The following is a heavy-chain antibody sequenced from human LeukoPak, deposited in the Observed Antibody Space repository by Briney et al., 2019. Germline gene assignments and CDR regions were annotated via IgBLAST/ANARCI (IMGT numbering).Heavy chain of an antibody. CDR3: ARHLSGGIAADYYFDY. CDR1: LGSTSVYL. J-gene: IGHJ4*02. Sequence: LGTPSLTSAVSLGSTSVYLWSWVPQPPREGLWRGWDIYYSGTNNYDPSIKSRAPITGDTSKNQLSLKLSSVTAADTAVYYCARHLSGGIAADYYFDYWGQGTLVTVSS. V-gene: IGHV4-59*01. D-gene: IGHD6-13*01. CDR2: IYYSGTN.